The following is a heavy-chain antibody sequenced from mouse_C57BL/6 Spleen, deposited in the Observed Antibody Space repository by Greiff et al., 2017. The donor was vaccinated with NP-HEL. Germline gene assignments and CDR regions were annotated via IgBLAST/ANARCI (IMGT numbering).Heavy chain of an antibody. Sequence: QVQLKQPGAELVRPGSSVKLSCKASGYTFTSYWMDWVKQRPGQGLEWIGNIYPSDSETHYNQKFKDKATLTVDKSSSTAYMQLSSLTSEDSAVYYGARYYYYGSSLAYWGQGTLVTVSA. CDR2: IYPSDSET. CDR3: ARYYYYGSSLAY. V-gene: IGHV1-61*01. J-gene: IGHJ3*01. CDR1: GYTFTSYW. D-gene: IGHD1-1*01.